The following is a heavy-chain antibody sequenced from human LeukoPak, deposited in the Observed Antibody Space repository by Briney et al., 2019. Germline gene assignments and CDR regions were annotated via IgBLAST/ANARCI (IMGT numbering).Heavy chain of an antibody. CDR3: ARDDSREKNYYDSSAIIN. Sequence: ASVKVSCKASGYTFTGYYMHWVRQAPGQGLEWMGWINPNSGGTNYAQKFQGRVTMTRDTSISTAYLELSRLRSDDTAVYYCARDDSREKNYYDSSAIINWGQGTMVTVSS. CDR2: INPNSGGT. J-gene: IGHJ3*01. D-gene: IGHD3-22*01. V-gene: IGHV1-2*02. CDR1: GYTFTGYY.